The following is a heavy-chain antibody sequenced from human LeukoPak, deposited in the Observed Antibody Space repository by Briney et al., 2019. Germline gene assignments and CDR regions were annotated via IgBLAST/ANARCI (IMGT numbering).Heavy chain of an antibody. Sequence: SDTLSLTCIVSGDSTSTYHWNWVRDRPGKGLEWIGYMQSSGNSNYNPSLKSRVFMSVDTSKNQFVLNLMSVTAADTAVYYCARDKRHSYGRYFAHWGQGMLVSVSS. J-gene: IGHJ4*02. V-gene: IGHV4-59*01. CDR2: MQSSGNS. CDR1: GDSTSTYH. D-gene: IGHD5-18*01. CDR3: ARDKRHSYGRYFAH.